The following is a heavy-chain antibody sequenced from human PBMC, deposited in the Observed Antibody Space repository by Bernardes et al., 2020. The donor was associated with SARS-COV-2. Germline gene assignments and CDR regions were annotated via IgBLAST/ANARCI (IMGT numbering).Heavy chain of an antibody. J-gene: IGHJ6*02. CDR3: AREAATENWAGMDV. CDR2: IYYSGST. V-gene: IGHV4-59*01. CDR1: GGSISSYY. Sequence: SETLSLTCTVSGGSISSYYWSWIRQPPGKGLEWIGYIYYSGSTNYNPSLKSRVTISVDTSKNQFSLKLSSVTAADTAVYYCAREAATENWAGMDVWGQGTTVTVSS. D-gene: IGHD1-1*01.